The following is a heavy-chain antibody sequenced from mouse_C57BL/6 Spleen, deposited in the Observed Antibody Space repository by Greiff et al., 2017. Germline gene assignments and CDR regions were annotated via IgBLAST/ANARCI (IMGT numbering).Heavy chain of an antibody. V-gene: IGHV1-82*01. Sequence: VQLQQSGPELVKPGASVKISCKASGYAFSSSWMNWVKQRPGKGLEWIGRIYPGDGDTNYNGKFKGKATLTADKASSTAYMQLSSLTSEDSAVYFCAKTAQATRAMDYWGQGTSVTVSS. J-gene: IGHJ4*01. CDR3: AKTAQATRAMDY. CDR1: GYAFSSSW. CDR2: IYPGDGDT. D-gene: IGHD3-2*02.